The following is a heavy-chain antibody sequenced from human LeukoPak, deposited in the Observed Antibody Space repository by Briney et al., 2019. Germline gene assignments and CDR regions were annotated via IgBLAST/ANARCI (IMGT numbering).Heavy chain of an antibody. CDR1: GFTISSNY. Sequence: GGSLRLSCVASGFTISSNYMSWVRQAPGKGLEWVSVIYTGGSTSYADSVKGRFTISRDSSKNTLFLQMNSLRAEDTAVYYCARASTLRTGDAHWGQGTLVIVSS. CDR3: ARASTLRTGDAH. CDR2: IYTGGST. J-gene: IGHJ4*02. D-gene: IGHD7-27*01. V-gene: IGHV3-66*01.